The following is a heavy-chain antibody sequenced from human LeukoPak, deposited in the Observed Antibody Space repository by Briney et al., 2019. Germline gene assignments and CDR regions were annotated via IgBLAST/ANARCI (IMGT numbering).Heavy chain of an antibody. CDR1: VYTFSSYD. CDR3: SRGRLGDNISILV. D-gene: IGHD2-21*01. J-gene: IGHJ6*04. Sequence: ASVKVSFTASVYTFSSYDNHWARQATGQGLEWMGWMNPNSGNTGYAQKFQGRVTMTRNTSISTAYMELSSLRSEDTAVYYCSRGRLGDNISILVWGKGTTVTVSS. V-gene: IGHV1-8*01. CDR2: MNPNSGNT.